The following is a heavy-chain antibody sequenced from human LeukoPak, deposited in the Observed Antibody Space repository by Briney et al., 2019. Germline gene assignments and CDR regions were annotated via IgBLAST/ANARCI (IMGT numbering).Heavy chain of an antibody. V-gene: IGHV4-59*08. CDR3: ARHTYDSSGFLDY. CDR2: IYYTGST. D-gene: IGHD3-22*01. Sequence: SETLSLACTVSGGSISSYYCGWIRQPPGRGRGWNGYIYYTGSTKYNPSLESRLTISADTSKNQFSLKLSSLSAADTAVYYCARHTYDSSGFLDYWGQGTLVTVSS. J-gene: IGHJ4*02. CDR1: GGSISSYY.